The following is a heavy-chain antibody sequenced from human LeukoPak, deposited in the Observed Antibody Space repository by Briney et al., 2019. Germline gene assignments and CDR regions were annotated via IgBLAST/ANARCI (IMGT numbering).Heavy chain of an antibody. Sequence: PSETLSLTCAVYGGSFSGYYWSWIRQPPGKGLEWIGEINHSGSTNYNPSLKSRVTISVDTSKNQFSLKLSSVTAADTAVYYCARQKWFGTWGQGTLVTVSS. V-gene: IGHV4-34*01. CDR1: GGSFSGYY. CDR2: INHSGST. CDR3: ARQKWFGT. J-gene: IGHJ5*02.